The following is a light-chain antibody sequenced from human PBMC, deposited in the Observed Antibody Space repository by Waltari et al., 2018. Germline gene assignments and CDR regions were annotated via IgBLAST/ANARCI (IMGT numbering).Light chain of an antibody. CDR3: ATWDNTLSGWV. J-gene: IGLJ3*02. CDR2: YDD. V-gene: IGLV1-36*01. Sequence: QSVLTQPPSVSEAPRQRVAISCSGSRSNIGTNAVNWYLQVPGKAPKLLIYYDDLLPSGVSDRFSGSRSGTSASLAISGLQSEDEGDYYCATWDNTLSGWVFGGGTRLTVL. CDR1: RSNIGTNA.